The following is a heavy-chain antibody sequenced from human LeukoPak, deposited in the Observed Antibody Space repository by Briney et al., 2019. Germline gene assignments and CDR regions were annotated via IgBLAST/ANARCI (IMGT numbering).Heavy chain of an antibody. CDR1: GYSISSGYY. J-gene: IGHJ2*01. D-gene: IGHD3-22*01. Sequence: SETLSLTCTVFGYSISSGYYWGWIRQPPGKGLEWIGSIYHSGSTYYNPSLKSRVTISVDTSKNQFSLKLSSVTAADTAVYYCARGSGGNQWVTMIVVPLRSGWYFDLWGRGTLVTVSS. CDR3: ARGSGGNQWVTMIVVPLRSGWYFDL. V-gene: IGHV4-38-2*02. CDR2: IYHSGST.